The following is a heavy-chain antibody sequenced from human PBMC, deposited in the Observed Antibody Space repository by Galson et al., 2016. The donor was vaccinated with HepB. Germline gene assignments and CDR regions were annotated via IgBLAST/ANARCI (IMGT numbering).Heavy chain of an antibody. D-gene: IGHD3-3*01. CDR3: SSGVYSDFWIGYYLPDC. J-gene: IGHJ4*02. CDR1: GGSLSFTFYY. V-gene: IGHV4-39*01. CDR2: IHYSGSS. Sequence: ETLSLTCTVSGGSLSFTFYYWGWVRQPPGKGPEWIGSIHYSGSSHYNPSLKSRVTISVDTSNNQFSLRLSSVSAADTAVYYCSSGVYSDFWIGYYLPDCWGQGTLVTVSS.